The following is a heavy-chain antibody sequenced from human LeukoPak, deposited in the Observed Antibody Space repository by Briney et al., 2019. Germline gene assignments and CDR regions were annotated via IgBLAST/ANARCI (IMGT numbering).Heavy chain of an antibody. CDR1: GFSLSDYW. Sequence: GGSLRLSCAASGFSLSDYWMSWVRQAPGKGLEWVGFIRSETYGGTTHYAASVKGRFSISRDDSKSIAYLQLNSLKTEDTAVYYCSRERKYDSSGYHGYDFDYWGRGTPVTVST. J-gene: IGHJ4*02. CDR2: IRSETYGGTT. V-gene: IGHV3-49*04. D-gene: IGHD3-22*01. CDR3: SRERKYDSSGYHGYDFDY.